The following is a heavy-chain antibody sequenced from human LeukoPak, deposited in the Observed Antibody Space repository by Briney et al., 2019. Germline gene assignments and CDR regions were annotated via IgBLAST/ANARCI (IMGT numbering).Heavy chain of an antibody. CDR3: ARTTYCGGDCYSLPIDY. Sequence: SSVKVSCKASGGTFSSYAISWVRQAPGQGLEWMGRIIPIFGTANYAQKFQGRVTITADESTSTAYMELSSLRSEDTAVYYCARTTYCGGDCYSLPIDYWGQGTLVTVSS. D-gene: IGHD2-21*01. CDR2: IIPIFGTA. CDR1: GGTFSSYA. J-gene: IGHJ4*02. V-gene: IGHV1-69*15.